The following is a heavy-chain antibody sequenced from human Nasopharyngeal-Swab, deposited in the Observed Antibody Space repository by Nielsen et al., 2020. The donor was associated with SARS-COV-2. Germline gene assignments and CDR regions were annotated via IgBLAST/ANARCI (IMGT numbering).Heavy chain of an antibody. D-gene: IGHD2-15*01. CDR2: ISGGSRAI. Sequence: WIRQPPGKGLEWVSYISGGSRAIYYADSVKGRFTISRDNGKNSLYLQMSSLRDEDTADYYCARDSRVAYSMDVWGQGTTVTVSS. V-gene: IGHV3-48*02. CDR3: ARDSRVAYSMDV. J-gene: IGHJ6*02.